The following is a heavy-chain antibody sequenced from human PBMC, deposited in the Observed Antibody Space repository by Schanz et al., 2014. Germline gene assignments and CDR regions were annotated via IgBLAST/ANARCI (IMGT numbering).Heavy chain of an antibody. V-gene: IGHV3-21*01. J-gene: IGHJ3*02. Sequence: VESGGGLVKPGGSLRLSCAVSGFPFSYYTMNWVRQAPGKGPGGVACIGRRGQVIYYAESMEGRFTISRDNAQNSLFLQMNSLRVEDTAVYYCARSYHDDDDYTRALDMWGQGTMVTVSS. CDR1: GFPFSYYT. CDR3: ARSYHDDDDYTRALDM. D-gene: IGHD3-16*01. CDR2: IGRRGQVI.